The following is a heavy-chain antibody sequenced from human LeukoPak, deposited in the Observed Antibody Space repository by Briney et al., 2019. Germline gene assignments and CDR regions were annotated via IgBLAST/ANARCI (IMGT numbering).Heavy chain of an antibody. J-gene: IGHJ4*02. Sequence: GGSLRLSCAASGFTFSSYAMHWVRQAPGKGLEWVAVISYDGSNKYYADSVKGRFTISRDNSKNTLYLQMNSLRAEDTAVYYCARERFVSSSQADGSDYWGQGTLVTVSS. V-gene: IGHV3-30*04. CDR2: ISYDGSNK. D-gene: IGHD6-6*01. CDR1: GFTFSSYA. CDR3: ARERFVSSSQADGSDY.